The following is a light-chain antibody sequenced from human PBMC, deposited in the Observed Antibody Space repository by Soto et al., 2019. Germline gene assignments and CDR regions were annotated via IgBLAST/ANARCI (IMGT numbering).Light chain of an antibody. CDR3: VLYMGSGISV. V-gene: IGLV8-61*01. J-gene: IGLJ3*02. CDR2: NTN. CDR1: SGSVSTSYY. Sequence: QTVVTQEPSFSVSPGGTVTLTCGLSSGSVSTSYYPSWYQQTPCQAPRTLIYNTNTRSSGVPGRFSGSILGNKAALTIAGAQADDESDYYCVLYMGSGISVFGGGTQLTVL.